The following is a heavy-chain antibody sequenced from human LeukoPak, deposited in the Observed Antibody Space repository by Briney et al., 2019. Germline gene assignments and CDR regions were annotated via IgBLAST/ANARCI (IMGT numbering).Heavy chain of an antibody. CDR1: GFTFSSYG. Sequence: GGSLRLSCAASGFTFSSYGMHWVRQAPGKGLEWVAVIWYDGSNKYYADSVKGRFTISRDNSKNTLYLQMNSLRAEDTAVYYCARDGGDYYGLGSYPPWFDPWGQGTLVTVSS. CDR2: IWYDGSNK. CDR3: ARDGGDYYGLGSYPPWFDP. J-gene: IGHJ5*02. D-gene: IGHD3-10*01. V-gene: IGHV3-33*01.